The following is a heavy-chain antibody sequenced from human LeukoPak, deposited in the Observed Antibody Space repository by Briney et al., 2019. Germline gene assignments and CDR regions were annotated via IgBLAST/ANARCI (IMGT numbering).Heavy chain of an antibody. CDR2: INHSGYT. Sequence: SETLSLTCAVSGVPFSNYYWSRVRQSPRQGLEWIGEINHSGYTNYNPSLKSRVTMSIDTSKNQFSLKVTSVTAADAGVYYCTRAVAGHPDWGQGTLVTVSS. D-gene: IGHD6-19*01. CDR1: GVPFSNYY. J-gene: IGHJ4*02. V-gene: IGHV4-34*01. CDR3: TRAVAGHPD.